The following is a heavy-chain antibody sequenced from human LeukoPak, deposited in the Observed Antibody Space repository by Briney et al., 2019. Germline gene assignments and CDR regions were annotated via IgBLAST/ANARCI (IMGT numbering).Heavy chain of an antibody. CDR2: ISGSGSNT. V-gene: IGHV3-23*01. J-gene: IGHJ3*02. D-gene: IGHD6-6*01. Sequence: PGGSLRLSCAASGFTFSSYAMSWVRQAPGKGLEWVSGISGSGSNTYYADSVKGRFTISRDNSKNTLYLQMNCLRAEDTAILYCAKDLSYSSSSSAFDIWGQGTMVTVSS. CDR3: AKDLSYSSSSSAFDI. CDR1: GFTFSSYA.